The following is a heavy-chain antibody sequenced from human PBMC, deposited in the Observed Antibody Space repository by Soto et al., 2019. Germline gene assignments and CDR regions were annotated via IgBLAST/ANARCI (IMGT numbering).Heavy chain of an antibody. V-gene: IGHV3-7*05. J-gene: IGHJ6*02. CDR3: ARDDSNYGRGYYYSGTDV. CDR1: GFTFSSYW. CDR2: IKQDGSEK. D-gene: IGHD4-4*01. Sequence: GGSLRLSCAASGFTFSSYWMSWVRQAPGKGLEWVANIKQDGSEKYYVDSVKGRFTISRDNAKNSLYLQMNSLRAEDTAVYYCARDDSNYGRGYYYSGTDVWGQGTTVTVSS.